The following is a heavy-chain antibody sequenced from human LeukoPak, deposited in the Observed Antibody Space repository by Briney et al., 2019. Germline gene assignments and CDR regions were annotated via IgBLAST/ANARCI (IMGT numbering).Heavy chain of an antibody. CDR3: ARRLYNWNDAFDY. D-gene: IGHD1-20*01. J-gene: IGHJ4*02. Sequence: ASVKVSCKASGYTFTSYGISWVRQAPGQGLEWLGWISTYNGNTHYAQKLQGRVTMTTDTSTTTAYMELRSLRSDDTAVYYCARRLYNWNDAFDYWGQGTLVTVSS. V-gene: IGHV1-18*01. CDR1: GYTFTSYG. CDR2: ISTYNGNT.